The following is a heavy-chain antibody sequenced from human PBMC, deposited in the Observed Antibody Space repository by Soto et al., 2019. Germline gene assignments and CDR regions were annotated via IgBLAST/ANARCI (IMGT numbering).Heavy chain of an antibody. V-gene: IGHV3-21*01. J-gene: IGHJ3*02. CDR2: ISSSSSYI. D-gene: IGHD5-12*01. Sequence: GGSLRLSCAASGFTLSSYSMNWVRQAPGKGLEWVSSISSSSSYIYYADSVKGRFTISRDNAKNSLYLQMNSLRAEDTAVYYCARGQNIEATINAFDIWGQGTMVTVSS. CDR3: ARGQNIEATINAFDI. CDR1: GFTLSSYS.